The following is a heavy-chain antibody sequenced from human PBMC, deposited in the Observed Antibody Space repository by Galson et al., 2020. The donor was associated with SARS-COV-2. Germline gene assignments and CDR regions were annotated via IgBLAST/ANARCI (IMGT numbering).Heavy chain of an antibody. Sequence: SVKVSCKASGGPFINYAISWVRQAPGQGLEWMGGIIPIFRTTTYAQKFQGRVAITADESTSTAYMELSSLRSEDTAVYYCARGVIPAAAENHWFDPWGQGTPVTVSS. CDR3: ARGVIPAAAENHWFDP. CDR1: GGPFINYA. CDR2: IIPIFRTT. D-gene: IGHD2-2*01. V-gene: IGHV1-69*13. J-gene: IGHJ5*02.